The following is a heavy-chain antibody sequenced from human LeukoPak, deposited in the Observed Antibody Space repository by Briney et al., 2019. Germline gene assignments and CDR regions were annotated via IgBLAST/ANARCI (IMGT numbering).Heavy chain of an antibody. V-gene: IGHV4-38-2*02. CDR2: MYHGGNP. Sequence: SETLSLTCTVSGYSIRSGYFWGWIRQPPGKGLEWVGSMYHGGNPNYNPSLKSGVPISLETSKNHFSLKLRFVTAADTDIYYCVRVDYYNYGDVRGQGTLVTVSS. J-gene: IGHJ4*02. D-gene: IGHD4-11*01. CDR1: GYSIRSGYF. CDR3: VRVDYYNYGDV.